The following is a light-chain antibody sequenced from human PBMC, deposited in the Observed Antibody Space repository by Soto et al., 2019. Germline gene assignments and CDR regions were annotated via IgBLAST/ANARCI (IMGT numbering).Light chain of an antibody. CDR2: AAS. CDR1: QSVSSSY. CDR3: QQYDTSPRT. V-gene: IGKV3-20*01. J-gene: IGKJ1*01. Sequence: ESGFTQSPGTLSLSPGERATLSFRASQSVSSSYLAWYQQKPGQAPRILIYAASTRATGIPDRFSGSGSGTDFSLTISSLEPEDFAVYYCQQYDTSPRTFGQGTKVDIK.